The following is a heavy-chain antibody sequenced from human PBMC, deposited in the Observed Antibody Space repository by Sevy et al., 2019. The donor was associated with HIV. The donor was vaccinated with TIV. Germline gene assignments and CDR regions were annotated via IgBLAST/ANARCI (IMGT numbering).Heavy chain of an antibody. CDR2: ISFDASNK. Sequence: GGSLRLSCAASGFTFSRYSMHWVRQAPGKGLEWVATISFDASNKHYAHSVKGRLTISRDNFQNSLFLQMNSLRPEDTAVYYCALERLSSDVAEYFQNWGQGTLVTVSS. J-gene: IGHJ1*01. CDR1: GFTFSRYS. D-gene: IGHD1-1*01. V-gene: IGHV3-30-3*01. CDR3: ALERLSSDVAEYFQN.